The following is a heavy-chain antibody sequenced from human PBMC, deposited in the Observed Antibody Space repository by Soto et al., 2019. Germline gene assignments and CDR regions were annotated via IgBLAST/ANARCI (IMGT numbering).Heavy chain of an antibody. J-gene: IGHJ6*02. CDR3: ARDRVAFSSSPVHYYYGMDV. CDR2: INPSGGST. V-gene: IGHV1-46*01. CDR1: GYTFTSYY. D-gene: IGHD6-6*01. Sequence: ASVKVSCKASGYTFTSYYMHWVRQAPGQGLEWMGIINPSGGSTSYAQKFQGRVTMTRDTSTSTVYMELSSLRSEDTAVYYCARDRVAFSSSPVHYYYGMDVWGQGTTVTVSS.